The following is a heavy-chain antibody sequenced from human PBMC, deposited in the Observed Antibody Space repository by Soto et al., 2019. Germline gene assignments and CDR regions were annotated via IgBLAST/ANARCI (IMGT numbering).Heavy chain of an antibody. Sequence: PGGSLRLPCAASGFTFTRYSMNWVRQAPGKGLEWVSSISSTTNYLYYADSMKGRFTVSRDNAKNSVYLEMNSLSAEDTAVYYCARESEDLTSNFDFWGQGTLVTVSS. CDR2: ISSTTNYL. CDR3: ARESEDLTSNFDF. V-gene: IGHV3-21*01. CDR1: GFTFTRYS. J-gene: IGHJ4*02.